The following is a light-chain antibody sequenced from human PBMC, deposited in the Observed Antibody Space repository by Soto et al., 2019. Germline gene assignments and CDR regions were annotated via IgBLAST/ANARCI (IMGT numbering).Light chain of an antibody. J-gene: IGKJ4*01. CDR2: GAS. CDR3: QQYGSSPLT. Sequence: EIVLTQSPGTLSLSPGERATLSCRASQSVSSSYLAWYQQKPGQAPRLLIYGASIMATGIPDRFSGSGSVTDFTLTISRLEPEDFAVYYCQQYGSSPLTFGGGTKVEIK. V-gene: IGKV3-20*01. CDR1: QSVSSSY.